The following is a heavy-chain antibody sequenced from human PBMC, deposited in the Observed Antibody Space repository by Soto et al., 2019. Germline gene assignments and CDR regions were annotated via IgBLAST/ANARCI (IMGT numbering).Heavy chain of an antibody. V-gene: IGHV4-31*03. CDR3: AREEGGGYDHRWFDP. J-gene: IGHJ5*02. D-gene: IGHD5-12*01. Sequence: QVQLQESGPGLVKPSQTLSLTCTVSGGSISSGGYYWSWIRQHPGKGLEWIGYIYYSGSTYYNPSLKSRVTISVDTSKTQFSLKLSAVTAADTAVYYCAREEGGGYDHRWFDPGVQGTLVTVSS. CDR1: GGSISSGGYY. CDR2: IYYSGST.